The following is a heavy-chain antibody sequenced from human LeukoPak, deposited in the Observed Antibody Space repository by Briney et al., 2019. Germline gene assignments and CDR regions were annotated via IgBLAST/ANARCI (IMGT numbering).Heavy chain of an antibody. CDR1: GFTFSSYA. J-gene: IGHJ6*02. CDR2: ISGSGGST. D-gene: IGHD2-2*01. CDR3: ATYCSRTSCYAPGYYYYGMDV. V-gene: IGHV3-23*01. Sequence: GGSLRLSCAASGFTFSSYAMSWVRQAPGKGLEWVSAISGSGGSTYYADSVKGRSTISRDNSKNTLYLQMNSLRAEDTAVYYSATYCSRTSCYAPGYYYYGMDVWGQGTTVTVFS.